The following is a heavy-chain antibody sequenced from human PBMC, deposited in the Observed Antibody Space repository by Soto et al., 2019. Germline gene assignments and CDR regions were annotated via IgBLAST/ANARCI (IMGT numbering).Heavy chain of an antibody. Sequence: PGGSLRLSCAASGFTFSSYDMRWVRQATGKGLEWVSAIGTAGDTYYPGSVKGRFTISRENAKNSLYLQMNSLRAEDTAVYYCAKRERFGIRLVYIAVAGPDYWGQGTLVTVSS. CDR2: IGTAGDT. CDR1: GFTFSSYD. J-gene: IGHJ4*02. V-gene: IGHV3-13*01. D-gene: IGHD6-19*01. CDR3: AKRERFGIRLVYIAVAGPDY.